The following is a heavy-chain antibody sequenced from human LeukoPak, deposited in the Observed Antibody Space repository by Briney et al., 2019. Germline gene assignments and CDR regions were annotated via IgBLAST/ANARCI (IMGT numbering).Heavy chain of an antibody. Sequence: GGSLRLSCTASGFTFGDYAMSWFRQAPGKGLQWVGFIRSKAYGGTTEYAASVKGRFTISRDDSKSIAYLQMNSLKTEDTAVYYCTRDRPTVTTTGISYWGQGTLVTVSS. CDR3: TRDRPTVTTTGISY. V-gene: IGHV3-49*03. J-gene: IGHJ4*02. D-gene: IGHD4-17*01. CDR1: GFTFGDYA. CDR2: IRSKAYGGTT.